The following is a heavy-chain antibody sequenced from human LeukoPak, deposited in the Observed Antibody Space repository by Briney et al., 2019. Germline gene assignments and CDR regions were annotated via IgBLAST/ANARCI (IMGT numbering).Heavy chain of an antibody. CDR3: ARDHRGYCSSTSCYTLDY. V-gene: IGHV1-18*01. D-gene: IGHD2-2*02. J-gene: IGHJ4*02. CDR2: ISTYNGNT. Sequence: ASVRVSCKASGYTFTSYGISWVRQAPGQGLEWMGWISTYNGNTEYAQKLQGRVSMTTDTSTSTAYMELRSLRSDDTAVYYCARDHRGYCSSTSCYTLDYWGQGTLVTVSS. CDR1: GYTFTSYG.